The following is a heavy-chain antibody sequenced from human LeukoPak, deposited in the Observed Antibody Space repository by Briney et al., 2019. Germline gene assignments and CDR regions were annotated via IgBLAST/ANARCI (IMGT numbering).Heavy chain of an antibody. J-gene: IGHJ4*02. D-gene: IGHD5-18*01. CDR2: INHSGST. V-gene: IGHV4-34*01. Sequence: SETLSLTCAVYGGSFSGYYWSWIRQPPGKGLEWIGEINHSGSTNYNPSLKSRVTISVDTSKNQFSLKLSSVTAADTAVYYCASRRGYSPFDYWGQGTPVTASS. CDR3: ASRRGYSPFDY. CDR1: GGSFSGYY.